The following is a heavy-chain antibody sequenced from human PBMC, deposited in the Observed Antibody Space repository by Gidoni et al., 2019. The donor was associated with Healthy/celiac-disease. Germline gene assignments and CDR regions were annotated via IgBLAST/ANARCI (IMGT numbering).Heavy chain of an antibody. V-gene: IGHV1-46*01. CDR2: INPSGGST. J-gene: IGHJ4*02. CDR3: ARDPGRYSGYDSAGFDY. Sequence: QVQLVQSGAEVKKPGASVKVSCKASGYTFTSYYMHWVRQAPGQGLEWMGIINPSGGSTSYAQKFQGRVTMTRDTSTSTVYMELSSLRSEDTAVYYCARDPGRYSGYDSAGFDYWGQGTLVTVSS. CDR1: GYTFTSYY. D-gene: IGHD5-12*01.